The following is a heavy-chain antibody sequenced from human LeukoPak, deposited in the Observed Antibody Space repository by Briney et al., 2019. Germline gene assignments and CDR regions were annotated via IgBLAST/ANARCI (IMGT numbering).Heavy chain of an antibody. J-gene: IGHJ4*02. V-gene: IGHV4-59*01. CDR3: ARGWRWLTW. Sequence: PGGSLRLSCAASGFTFSDYYMSWIRQAPGKGLEWIGYIYYSGSTNYNPSLKSRVTISVDTSKNQFSLKLSSVTAADTAVYYCARGWRWLTWWGQGTLVTVSS. D-gene: IGHD5-24*01. CDR1: GFTFSDYY. CDR2: IYYSGST.